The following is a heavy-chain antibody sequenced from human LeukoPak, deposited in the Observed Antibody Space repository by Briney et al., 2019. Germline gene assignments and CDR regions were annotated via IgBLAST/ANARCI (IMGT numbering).Heavy chain of an antibody. Sequence: GASVKVSCKASGYTFTGYYMHWVRQAPGQGLEWMGWINPNSGGTNYAQKFQGRVTITADKSTSTAYMELSSLRSEDTAVYYCASQDGYCSGGSCYQASISYYYYYYMDVWGKGTTVTVSS. CDR3: ASQDGYCSGGSCYQASISYYYYYYMDV. J-gene: IGHJ6*03. D-gene: IGHD2-15*01. CDR1: GYTFTGYY. V-gene: IGHV1-2*02. CDR2: INPNSGGT.